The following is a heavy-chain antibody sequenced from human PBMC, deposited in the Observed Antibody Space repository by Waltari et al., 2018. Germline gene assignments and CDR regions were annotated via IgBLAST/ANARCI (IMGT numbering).Heavy chain of an antibody. D-gene: IGHD6-19*01. CDR3: ARVNVFGAVAGIGEYFDL. V-gene: IGHV4-34*01. CDR2: INHSGRT. Sequence: QVQLQQWGAGLLKPSETLSLTCAVYGGSFSGYYWSWIRQPPGKGLEWIGEINHSGRTNYNPSLKSRVTISVDTSKNQFSLKLSSVTAADTAVYYCARVNVFGAVAGIGEYFDLWGRGTLVTVSS. J-gene: IGHJ2*01. CDR1: GGSFSGYY.